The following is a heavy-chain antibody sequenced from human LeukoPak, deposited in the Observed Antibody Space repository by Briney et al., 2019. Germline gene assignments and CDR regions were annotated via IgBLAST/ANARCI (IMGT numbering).Heavy chain of an antibody. Sequence: SETLSLTCTVSGYSISSGYYWGWIRQPPGKGLEWIGSIYHSGSTYYNPSLKSRVTISVDTSKNQFSLKLSSVTAADTAVYYCARALPGYCSSTSCYDPRNFDYWGQGTLVTVSS. CDR1: GYSISSGYY. V-gene: IGHV4-38-2*02. CDR3: ARALPGYCSSTSCYDPRNFDY. CDR2: IYHSGST. J-gene: IGHJ4*02. D-gene: IGHD2-2*03.